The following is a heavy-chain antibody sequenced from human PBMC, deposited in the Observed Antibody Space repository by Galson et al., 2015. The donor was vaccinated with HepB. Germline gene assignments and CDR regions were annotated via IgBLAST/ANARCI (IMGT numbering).Heavy chain of an antibody. CDR2: IYWDDDE. CDR1: GFSLTSHGVG. CDR3: ARRPYSSYKGTSFDY. V-gene: IGHV2-5*02. D-gene: IGHD4-11*01. J-gene: IGHJ4*02. Sequence: PALVKPTQTLTLTCTFSGFSLTSHGVGVGWIRQPPGKALEWLALIYWDDDERYSPSLKSRLSITKETSKNQVVLTMTNMDPVDTATYYCARRPYSSYKGTSFDYWGQGTLVTVSS.